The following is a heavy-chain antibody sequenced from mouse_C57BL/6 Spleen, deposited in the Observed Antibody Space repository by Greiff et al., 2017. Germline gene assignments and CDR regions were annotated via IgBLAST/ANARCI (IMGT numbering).Heavy chain of an antibody. Sequence: EVMLVESGGGLVKPGGSLKLSCAASGFTFSSYTMSWVRQTPEKRLEWVATISGGGGNTYYPDSVTGRFTISRDNAKNTLYLQMSSLRSEDTALYYCARGGDYVGFAYWGQGTLVTVSA. J-gene: IGHJ3*01. V-gene: IGHV5-9*01. CDR3: ARGGDYVGFAY. D-gene: IGHD2-4*01. CDR1: GFTFSSYT. CDR2: ISGGGGNT.